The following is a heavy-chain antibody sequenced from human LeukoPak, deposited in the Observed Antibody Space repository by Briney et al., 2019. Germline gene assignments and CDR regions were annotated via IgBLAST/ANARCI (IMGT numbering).Heavy chain of an antibody. Sequence: ASVKVSCKASGYTFTSYGISWVRQAPGQGLEWMGWISAYNGNTNYAQKLQGRVTMTTDTSTSTAYMELRSLRSDDTAVYYCARDNPGSKPPTSGPDCSSTSCYKYYYYYYYMDVWGKGTTVTASS. V-gene: IGHV1-18*01. CDR2: ISAYNGNT. J-gene: IGHJ6*03. CDR1: GYTFTSYG. D-gene: IGHD2-2*02. CDR3: ARDNPGSKPPTSGPDCSSTSCYKYYYYYYYMDV.